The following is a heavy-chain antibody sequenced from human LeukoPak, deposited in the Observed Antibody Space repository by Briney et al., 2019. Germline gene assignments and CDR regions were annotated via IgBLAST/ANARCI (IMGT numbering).Heavy chain of an antibody. J-gene: IGHJ4*02. CDR3: ARGGYYNILTGFRGRFLGFDY. CDR2: IRYDGNNK. Sequence: GGSLRLSCAASGFTFSNYWMHWVRQAPGKGLEWVAFIRYDGNNKYYADSVKDRFTISRDNSKNTLYLQMNSLKPEDTAVYYCARGGYYNILTGFRGRFLGFDYWGQGTLVTVSS. CDR1: GFTFSNYW. D-gene: IGHD3-9*01. V-gene: IGHV3-30*02.